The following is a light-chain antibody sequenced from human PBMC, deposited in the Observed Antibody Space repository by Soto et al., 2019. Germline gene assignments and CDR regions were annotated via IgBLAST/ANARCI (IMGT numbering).Light chain of an antibody. CDR2: GAS. V-gene: IGKV3-20*01. Sequence: EIVLTQSPGILSLSPGERATLSCRASQSVSSSYLAWYQQKPGQAPRLLIYGASRRASGIPDRFTGSGSGTDFTLTISRLEPEDFAVYYCQQYAGSPPWTFGQGTKVDIK. J-gene: IGKJ1*01. CDR1: QSVSSSY. CDR3: QQYAGSPPWT.